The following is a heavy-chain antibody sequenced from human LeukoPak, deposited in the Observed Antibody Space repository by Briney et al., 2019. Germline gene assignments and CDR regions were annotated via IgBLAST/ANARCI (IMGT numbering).Heavy chain of an antibody. CDR3: ATGDIVGASWFDP. Sequence: GASVKVSCKVSGYTLTELSMHWVRQAPGKGPGWMGGFDPEDGETIYAQKFQGRVTMTEDTSTDTAYLELSSLSSDDTAVYYCATGDIVGASWFDPWGQGTLVTASS. J-gene: IGHJ5*02. D-gene: IGHD2-21*01. CDR2: FDPEDGET. CDR1: GYTLTELS. V-gene: IGHV1-24*01.